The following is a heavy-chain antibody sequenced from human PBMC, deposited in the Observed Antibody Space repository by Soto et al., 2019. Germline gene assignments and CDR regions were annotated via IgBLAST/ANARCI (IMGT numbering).Heavy chain of an antibody. V-gene: IGHV3-23*01. Sequence: LRLSCAASGFTFSSYEMSWVRQSPGKGLEWVSTISGSGGSTYYADAVKGRFTISRDNSMGTLNLQMKSLRVEDTAIYYCAKEVSLGSTVDLGYWGQGALVTVSS. CDR2: ISGSGGST. J-gene: IGHJ4*02. CDR3: AKEVSLGSTVDLGY. D-gene: IGHD7-27*01. CDR1: GFTFSSYE.